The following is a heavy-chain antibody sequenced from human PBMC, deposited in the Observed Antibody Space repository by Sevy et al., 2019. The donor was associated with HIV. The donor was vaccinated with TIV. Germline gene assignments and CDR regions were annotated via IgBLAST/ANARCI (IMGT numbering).Heavy chain of an antibody. D-gene: IGHD3-3*01. V-gene: IGHV1-8*01. CDR2: MNPNSGNT. Sequence: ASVKVSCKASGYTFTSYDINWVRQATGQGLEWMGWMNPNSGNTGYAQKFQGRVTMTRNTSIRTAYMELSSLRSEDTAVYYCARGHVNYYDFWSGYRWPYGMDVWGQGTTVTVSS. CDR1: GYTFTSYD. CDR3: ARGHVNYYDFWSGYRWPYGMDV. J-gene: IGHJ6*02.